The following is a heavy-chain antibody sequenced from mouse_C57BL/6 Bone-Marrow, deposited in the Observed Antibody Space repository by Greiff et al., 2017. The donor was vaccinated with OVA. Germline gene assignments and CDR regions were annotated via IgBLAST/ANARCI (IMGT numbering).Heavy chain of an antibody. Sequence: VQLQQPGAELVRPGSSVKLSCKASGYTFTSYWMHWVKQRPIQGLEWIGNIDPSDSETHYNQKFKDKATLTVDKSSSTAYMQLSSLTSEDSAVYYCASQYYGSRGYFDVWGTGTTVTVSS. CDR3: ASQYYGSRGYFDV. CDR2: IDPSDSET. CDR1: GYTFTSYW. D-gene: IGHD1-1*01. J-gene: IGHJ1*03. V-gene: IGHV1-52*01.